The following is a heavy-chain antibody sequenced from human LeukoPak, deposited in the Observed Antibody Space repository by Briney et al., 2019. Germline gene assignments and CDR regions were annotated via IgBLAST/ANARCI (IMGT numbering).Heavy chain of an antibody. CDR3: AKAFLGYCSGGSCYAGVRFYYYYGMDV. J-gene: IGHJ6*02. CDR2: ISGSGGST. D-gene: IGHD2-15*01. V-gene: IGHV3-23*01. Sequence: GGSLRLSCAASGFTFSSYAMSWVRQAPGKGLEWVSAISGSGGSTYYADSVKGRFTISRDNSKNTLYLQMNSLRAEDTAVYYCAKAFLGYCSGGSCYAGVRFYYYYGMDVWGQGTTVTVSS. CDR1: GFTFSSYA.